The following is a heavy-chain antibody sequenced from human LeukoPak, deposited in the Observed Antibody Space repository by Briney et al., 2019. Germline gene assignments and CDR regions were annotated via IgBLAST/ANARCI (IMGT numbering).Heavy chain of an antibody. CDR1: GGSISSSSYY. V-gene: IGHV4-39*07. J-gene: IGHJ4*02. CDR3: ARDESYGRNAGLQYYFDY. D-gene: IGHD5-18*01. CDR2: IYYSGST. Sequence: SETLSLTCTVSGGSISSSSYYWGWIRQPPGKGLEWIGSIYYSGSTYYNPSLKSRVTISVDTSKNQFSLKLSSVTAADTAVYYCARDESYGRNAGLQYYFDYWGQGTLVTVSS.